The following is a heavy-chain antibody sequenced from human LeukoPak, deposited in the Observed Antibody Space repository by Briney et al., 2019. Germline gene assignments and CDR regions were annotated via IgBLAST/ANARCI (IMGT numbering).Heavy chain of an antibody. D-gene: IGHD3-10*01. CDR3: ARFLGGASLGAFDI. V-gene: IGHV4-59*11. CDR2: IHYSGST. Sequence: SETLSLTCTASGGSISGHYWTWIRQPPGKGLECIGYIHYSGSTNFNPSLKRRVTMSVDTSENQFSLMVTSVTAADTAMYYCARFLGGASLGAFDIWGPGTMVTVSS. CDR1: GGSISGHY. J-gene: IGHJ3*02.